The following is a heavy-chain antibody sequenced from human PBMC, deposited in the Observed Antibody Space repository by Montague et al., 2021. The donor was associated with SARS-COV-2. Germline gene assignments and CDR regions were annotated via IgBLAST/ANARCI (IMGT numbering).Heavy chain of an antibody. V-gene: IGHV4-34*01. CDR1: GGSFSGYD. CDR3: AGVRCYGSGTSLGMDV. CDR2: IKHSGSA. D-gene: IGHD3-10*01. J-gene: IGHJ6*02. Sequence: SETLSLTCAVYGGSFSGYDWSWIRQPPGKGLEWIGEIKHSGSANYNPSLKSRVTISVDTSKNQFSLKLSSVTAADTAVYYWAGVRCYGSGTSLGMDVWGQGTTVTVSS.